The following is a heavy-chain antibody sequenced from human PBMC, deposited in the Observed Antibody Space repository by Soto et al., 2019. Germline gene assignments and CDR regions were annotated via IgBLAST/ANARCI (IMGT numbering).Heavy chain of an antibody. CDR1: GYTFTSYY. D-gene: IGHD4-17*01. J-gene: IGHJ2*01. V-gene: IGHV1-46*03. CDR2: INPSGGST. CDR3: ARDDYGDYADDWYFDL. Sequence: ASVKVSCKASGYTFTSYYMHWVRQAPGQGLEWMGIINPSGGSTSYAQKFQGRVTMTRDTSTSTVYMELSSLRSEDTAVYYCARDDYGDYADDWYFDLWGQGTLVTVSS.